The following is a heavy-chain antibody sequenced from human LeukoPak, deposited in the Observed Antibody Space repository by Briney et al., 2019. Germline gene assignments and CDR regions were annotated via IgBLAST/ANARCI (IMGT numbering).Heavy chain of an antibody. CDR3: ARDGHFCGGDCLDAFDI. Sequence: ASVTVSCKTSGFPFNGYYIHWVRQAPGQGLEWMGWINPNNGVTNYAQKFQGRVTMTRDTPISTTSMELNRLRSDDTAFYYCARDGHFCGGDCLDAFDIWGQGTVVSVSS. D-gene: IGHD2-21*02. V-gene: IGHV1-2*02. CDR2: INPNNGVT. J-gene: IGHJ3*02. CDR1: GFPFNGYY.